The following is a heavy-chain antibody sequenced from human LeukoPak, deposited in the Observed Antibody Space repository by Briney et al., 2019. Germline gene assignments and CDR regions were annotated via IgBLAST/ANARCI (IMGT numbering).Heavy chain of an antibody. CDR3: ARHQIFGVVTTFDY. CDR1: GGSFSGYY. Sequence: SSETLSLTCAVYGGSFSGYYWSWIRQPPGKGLEWIGEINHSGSTNYNPSLKSRVTISVDTSKNQFSLKLSSVTAADTAVYYCARHQIFGVVTTFDYWGQGTLVTVSS. CDR2: INHSGST. V-gene: IGHV4-34*01. J-gene: IGHJ4*02. D-gene: IGHD3-3*01.